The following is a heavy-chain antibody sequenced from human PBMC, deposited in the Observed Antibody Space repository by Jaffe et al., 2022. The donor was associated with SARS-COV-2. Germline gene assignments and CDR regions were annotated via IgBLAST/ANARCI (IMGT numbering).Heavy chain of an antibody. Sequence: QVQLQESGPGLVKPSETLSLTCTVSGGSISSYYWSWIRQPPGKGLEWIGYIYYSGSTNYNPSLKSRVTISVDTSKNQFSLKLSSVTAADTAVYYCARQGRTAAKYNWFDPWGQGTLVTVSS. V-gene: IGHV4-59*08. CDR3: ARQGRTAAKYNWFDP. CDR2: IYYSGST. J-gene: IGHJ5*02. D-gene: IGHD6-13*01. CDR1: GGSISSYY.